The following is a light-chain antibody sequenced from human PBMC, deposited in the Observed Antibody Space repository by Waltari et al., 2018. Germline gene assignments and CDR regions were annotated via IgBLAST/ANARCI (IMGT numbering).Light chain of an antibody. CDR3: GTWDTSLSALI. Sequence: SVLTQPPSVSAAPGPKVTISCSGSRPNIGNDYVSWYQQLPGTAPKLFIYENNKRPSGIPDRFSGSKSGTSATLGITGLQTGDEADYYCGTWDTSLSALIFGGGTKLTVL. J-gene: IGLJ2*01. CDR1: RPNIGNDY. CDR2: ENN. V-gene: IGLV1-51*02.